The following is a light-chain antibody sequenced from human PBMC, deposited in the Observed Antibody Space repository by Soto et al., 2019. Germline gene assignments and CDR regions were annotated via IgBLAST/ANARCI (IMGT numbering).Light chain of an antibody. J-gene: IGKJ4*01. CDR3: QQGFSPPLT. Sequence: DIQMTQSPDSLSASVGDRVTITCRASQSISNYLHWYQQKPGKAPKFLIHGASSLQSGVPSRFSGSGAGTDFTLTISSLQPEDFATYYCQQGFSPPLTFGGGTRVEIK. CDR1: QSISNY. CDR2: GAS. V-gene: IGKV1-39*01.